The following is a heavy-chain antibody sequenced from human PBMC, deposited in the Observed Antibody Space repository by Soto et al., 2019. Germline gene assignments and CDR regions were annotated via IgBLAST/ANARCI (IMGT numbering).Heavy chain of an antibody. V-gene: IGHV4-30-4*01. J-gene: IGHJ4*02. D-gene: IGHD5-18*01. Sequence: SETLSLTCTVSGGSISSGDYYWSWIRQPPGKGLEWIGYIYYSGSTYYNPSLKSRVTISVDTSKNQFSLKLSSVTAADTAVYYCARGGIQLWTFDYWGQGTLVTVSS. CDR2: IYYSGST. CDR3: ARGGIQLWTFDY. CDR1: GGSISSGDYY.